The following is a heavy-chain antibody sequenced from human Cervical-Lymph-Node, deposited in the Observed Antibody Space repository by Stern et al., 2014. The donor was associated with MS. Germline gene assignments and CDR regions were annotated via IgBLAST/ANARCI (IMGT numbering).Heavy chain of an antibody. CDR3: ATSPGTVTTLSYFYGMDV. V-gene: IGHV1-69*04. CDR1: AGTFNNYA. J-gene: IGHJ6*02. D-gene: IGHD4-17*01. CDR2: IIPLVGLT. Sequence: QVQLVQSGAEVKKPGSSVKVSCKASAGTFNNYALSWVRQAPGQGLEWMGRIIPLVGLTNYAQNIQGRTTITADKATSTAYMELSSLESGDTALYYCATSPGTVTTLSYFYGMDVWGQGPTVTVS.